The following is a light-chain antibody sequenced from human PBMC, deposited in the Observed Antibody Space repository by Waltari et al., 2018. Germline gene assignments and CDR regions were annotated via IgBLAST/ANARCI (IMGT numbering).Light chain of an antibody. CDR3: AAWDDSLNGPV. V-gene: IGLV1-44*01. CDR1: STNTGSNT. J-gene: IGLJ2*01. CDR2: SNN. Sequence: QSVLTQPPSASGTPGQRVTISCSGSSTNTGSNTVNWYQQLPGTAPKLLIYSNNQRPSRVPDRFSGSKSGTSASLAISGLQSEDEADYYCAAWDDSLNGPVFGGGTKLTVL.